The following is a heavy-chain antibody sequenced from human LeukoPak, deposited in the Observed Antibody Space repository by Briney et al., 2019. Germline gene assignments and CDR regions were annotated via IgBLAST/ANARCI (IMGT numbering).Heavy chain of an antibody. CDR1: GYTFTSYG. J-gene: IGHJ4*02. CDR2: ISGYNGNT. Sequence: ASGKVSFTASGYTFTSYGISWGRQGPGPGLEWMGWISGYNGNTNYAQKLQGRVTMTTDTSTSKAYMELRSLRSDDTAVYYCARIRIVAGHYFDYWGQGTLVTVSS. V-gene: IGHV1-18*01. D-gene: IGHD6-19*01. CDR3: ARIRIVAGHYFDY.